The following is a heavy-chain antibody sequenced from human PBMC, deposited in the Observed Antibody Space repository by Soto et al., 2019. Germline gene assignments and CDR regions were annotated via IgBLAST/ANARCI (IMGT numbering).Heavy chain of an antibody. D-gene: IGHD1-26*01. V-gene: IGHV4-59*01. J-gene: IGHJ4*02. CDR2: IYCSGST. CDR3: ARRYGGNFDY. CDR1: GGSISSYY. Sequence: QVQLQESGPGLVKPSETLSLTCTVSGGSISSYYWSWIRQPPGKGLEWIGYIYCSGSTNYNPSLKSRVTISVDTSKNQFSRKLSSVTAADTAVYYCARRYGGNFDYWGQGTLVTFSS.